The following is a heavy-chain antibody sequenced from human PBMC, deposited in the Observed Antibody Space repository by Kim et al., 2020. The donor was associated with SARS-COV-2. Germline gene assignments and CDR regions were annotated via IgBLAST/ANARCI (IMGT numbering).Heavy chain of an antibody. D-gene: IGHD5-18*01. CDR2: GRP. J-gene: IGHJ4*02. CDR3: ASNVDTAGL. V-gene: IGHV4-31*02. Sequence: GRPYYNPSLKSRVTISVDTSKNQFSLKLSSVTAADTAVYYCASNVDTAGLWGQGTLVTVSS.